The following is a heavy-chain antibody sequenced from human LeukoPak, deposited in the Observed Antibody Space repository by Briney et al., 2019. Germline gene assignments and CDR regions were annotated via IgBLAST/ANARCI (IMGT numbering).Heavy chain of an antibody. CDR3: ARVNGKSGSTIYYFDY. Sequence: WASVKVSCKASGGTFSSYAISWVRQAPGQGLEWMVRIIPMLGIANYAQKFQGRVTITADKSTSTAYMELSSLRSEDTAVYYCARVNGKSGSTIYYFDYWGQGTLVTVYS. CDR2: IIPMLGIA. D-gene: IGHD2-2*01. J-gene: IGHJ4*02. CDR1: GGTFSSYA. V-gene: IGHV1-69*04.